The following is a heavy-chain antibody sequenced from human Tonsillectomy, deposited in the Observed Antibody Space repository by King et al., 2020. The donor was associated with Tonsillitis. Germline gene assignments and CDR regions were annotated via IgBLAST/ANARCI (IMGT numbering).Heavy chain of an antibody. V-gene: IGHV5-51*03. CDR3: SRRLLSSGPYDAFDI. CDR2: IYPGDSDT. CDR1: GYSFTSYW. Sequence: QLVQSGAEVKKPGGSLKISCKGSGYSFTSYWIGWVRQMPGKGLEWKGIIYPGDSDTRYSPSFHGQFSISADKSISTAYLQWSSLKASDTAINYWSRRLLSSGPYDAFDIWGQGTMVTVSS. J-gene: IGHJ3*02. D-gene: IGHD3-22*01.